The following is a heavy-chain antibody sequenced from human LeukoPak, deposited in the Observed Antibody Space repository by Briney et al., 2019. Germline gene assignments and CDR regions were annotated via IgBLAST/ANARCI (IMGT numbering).Heavy chain of an antibody. CDR2: IYYSGST. CDR3: ARGGVEYSSSWYTYYYGMDV. J-gene: IGHJ6*02. Sequence: SETLSLTCTVSGGSISSYYWSWIRQPPGKGLEWIGYIYYSGSTNYNPSLKSRVTISVDTSKNQFSLKLSSVTAADTAVYYCARGGVEYSSSWYTYYYGMDVWGQGTTVTVS. CDR1: GGSISSYY. V-gene: IGHV4-59*01. D-gene: IGHD6-13*01.